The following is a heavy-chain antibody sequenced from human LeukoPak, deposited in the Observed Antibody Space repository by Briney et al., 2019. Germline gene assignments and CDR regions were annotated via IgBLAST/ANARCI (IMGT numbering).Heavy chain of an antibody. V-gene: IGHV1-46*01. D-gene: IGHD3-22*01. J-gene: IGHJ4*02. CDR3: ARENYYDSSGYSYYFDY. Sequence: RASVKVSCKASGYTFTSYYMHWVRQAPGQGLEWMGIINPSGGSTNYAQKFQGRVTITADESTSTAYMELSSLRSEDTAVYYCARENYYDSSGYSYYFDYWGQGTLVTVSS. CDR1: GYTFTSYY. CDR2: INPSGGST.